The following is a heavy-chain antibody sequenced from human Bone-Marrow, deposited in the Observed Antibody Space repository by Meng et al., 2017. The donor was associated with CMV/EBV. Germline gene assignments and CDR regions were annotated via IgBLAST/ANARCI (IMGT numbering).Heavy chain of an antibody. CDR1: GFTFSSYA. D-gene: IGHD2-2*01. CDR2: ISYDGSNK. V-gene: IGHV3-30*04. Sequence: GGSLRLSCAASGFTFSSYAMHWVRQAPGKGLEWVAVISYDGSNKYYADSVKGRFTISRDNSKNTLYLQMNSLRAEDTAVYYCARVGSTSSDWDYYYGMDVWGQGTTVTVSS. J-gene: IGHJ6*02. CDR3: ARVGSTSSDWDYYYGMDV.